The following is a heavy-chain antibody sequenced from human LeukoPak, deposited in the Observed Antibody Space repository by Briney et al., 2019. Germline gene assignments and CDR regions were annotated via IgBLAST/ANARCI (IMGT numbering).Heavy chain of an antibody. Sequence: GGSLRLSCAASGFTFSDYYMSRIRQAPGKGLEWVSYISSSSSYTNYADSVKGRFTISRDNAKNSLYLQMSSLRAEDTAVYYCARAGEVVVAATDYWGQGTLVTVSS. CDR2: ISSSSSYT. CDR3: ARAGEVVVAATDY. CDR1: GFTFSDYY. V-gene: IGHV3-11*06. D-gene: IGHD2-15*01. J-gene: IGHJ4*02.